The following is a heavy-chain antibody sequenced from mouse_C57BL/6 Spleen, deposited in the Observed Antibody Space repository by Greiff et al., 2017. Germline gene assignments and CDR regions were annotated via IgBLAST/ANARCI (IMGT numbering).Heavy chain of an antibody. CDR1: GYTFTSYW. J-gene: IGHJ4*01. Sequence: QVQLKQPGAELVKPGASVKMSCKASGYTFTSYWITWVKQRPGQGLEWIGDIYPGSGSTNYNEKFKSKATLTVDTSSRTAYMQLSSLTSEDSAVYYCARSPSYPRDAMDYWGQGTSVTVSS. V-gene: IGHV1-55*01. CDR3: ARSPSYPRDAMDY. D-gene: IGHD5-1*01. CDR2: IYPGSGST.